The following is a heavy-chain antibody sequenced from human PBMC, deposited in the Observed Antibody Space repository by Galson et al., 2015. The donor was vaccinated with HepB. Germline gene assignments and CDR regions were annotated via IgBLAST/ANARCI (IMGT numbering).Heavy chain of an antibody. J-gene: IGHJ4*02. D-gene: IGHD3-22*01. CDR1: GFTFSSYA. CDR3: AKPHYYDSSVYYYFDY. V-gene: IGHV3-23*01. CDR2: ISGSGGGT. Sequence: SLRLSCAASGFTFSSYAMSWVRQAPGKGLEWVSVISGSGGGTYYADSVKGRFTISRDNSRNTLYLQMNSLRAEDTAVYYCAKPHYYDSSVYYYFDYRGQGTLVTVSS.